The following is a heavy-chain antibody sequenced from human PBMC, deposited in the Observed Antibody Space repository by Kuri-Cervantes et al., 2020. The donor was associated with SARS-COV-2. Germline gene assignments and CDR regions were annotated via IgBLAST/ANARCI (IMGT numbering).Heavy chain of an antibody. Sequence: GGSLRLSCAASGFTFSSYAMSWVRQPPGKGLEWVARIKYDGSETYYVDSVKGRFTVSRDNSKNTLYLQMNSLRAEDTAVYYCAKETFDYWGQGTLVTVSS. CDR3: AKETFDY. CDR1: GFTFSSYA. CDR2: IKYDGSET. J-gene: IGHJ4*02. V-gene: IGHV3-7*01.